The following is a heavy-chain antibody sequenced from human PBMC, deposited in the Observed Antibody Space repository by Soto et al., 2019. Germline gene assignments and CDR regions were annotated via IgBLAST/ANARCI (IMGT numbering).Heavy chain of an antibody. J-gene: IGHJ4*02. D-gene: IGHD6-6*01. V-gene: IGHV2-5*02. CDR3: AQRRPYSTSPEYFFDY. CDR1: GFALSTSGVD. CDR2: IYWDDDK. Sequence: QITLKESGPTLVKHTQTLTLTCTFSGFALSTSGVDVGWIRQPPGKALEWLALIYWDDDKRYKPSLKSRLTNTKGTSRNKVVLTMTNMDPLDTATYCCAQRRPYSTSPEYFFDYWGQGTLVTVSS.